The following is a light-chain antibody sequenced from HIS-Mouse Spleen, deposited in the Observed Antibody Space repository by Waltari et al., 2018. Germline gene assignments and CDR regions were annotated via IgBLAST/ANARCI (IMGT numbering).Light chain of an antibody. CDR1: QSISSW. J-gene: IGKJ1*01. CDR3: QQYNSYSWT. CDR2: KAS. V-gene: IGKV1-5*03. Sequence: DIQITQSPSTLSASVGDRVTITCRASQSISSWLAWYQQKPGKAPKLLIYKASSLESGVPSRFSGSGSGTEFTHTISSLQPDDFATYYCQQYNSYSWTFGQGTKVEIK.